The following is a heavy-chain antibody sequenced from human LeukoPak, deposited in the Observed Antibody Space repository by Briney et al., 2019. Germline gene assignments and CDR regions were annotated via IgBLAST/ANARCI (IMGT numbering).Heavy chain of an antibody. J-gene: IGHJ2*01. V-gene: IGHV4-59*01. D-gene: IGHD3-22*01. CDR2: IYYSGST. CDR3: ARVPHYDSSGYYSDMWYFDL. Sequence: NPSETLSLTCTVSGGSISNYYWSWIRQPPAKGLEWIGYIYYSGSTNYKPSLKSRVTISVDTSKNQFSLKLSSVTAADTAVYYCARVPHYDSSGYYSDMWYFDLWGRGTLVTVSS. CDR1: GGSISNYY.